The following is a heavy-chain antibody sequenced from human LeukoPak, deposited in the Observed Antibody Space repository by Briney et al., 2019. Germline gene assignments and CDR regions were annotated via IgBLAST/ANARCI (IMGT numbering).Heavy chain of an antibody. J-gene: IGHJ4*02. D-gene: IGHD6-6*01. Sequence: PGGSLRLSCAASGFTFSSYDMHWVRQATGKGLEWVSAIGTAGGTYYPGSVKGRFTISRENAKNSLYLQMNSLRAGDTAVYYCARATGSSEFDYWGQGTLVTVSS. CDR1: GFTFSSYD. CDR2: IGTAGGT. V-gene: IGHV3-13*01. CDR3: ARATGSSEFDY.